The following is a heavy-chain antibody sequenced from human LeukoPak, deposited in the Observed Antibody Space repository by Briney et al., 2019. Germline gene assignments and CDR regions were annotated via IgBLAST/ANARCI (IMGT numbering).Heavy chain of an antibody. CDR3: ARDFGEWFGKSYYYYMDV. CDR1: GFTFSSYE. CDR2: INSRGSTI. D-gene: IGHD3-10*01. Sequence: GGSLRLSCAASGFTFSSYEMNWVRQAPGKGLEWVSFINSRGSTIYYVDSVKGRFTISRDNAKNSLYLQMNSLRAEDTAVYYCARDFGEWFGKSYYYYMDVWGKGTTVTISS. J-gene: IGHJ6*03. V-gene: IGHV3-48*03.